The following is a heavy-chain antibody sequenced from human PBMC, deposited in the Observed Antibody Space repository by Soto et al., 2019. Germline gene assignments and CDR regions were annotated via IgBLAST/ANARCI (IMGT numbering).Heavy chain of an antibody. J-gene: IGHJ4*02. CDR2: ISAYNGNT. D-gene: IGHD6-19*01. CDR3: ASDRPGYSSQS. Sequence: QVQLVQSGAEVKKPGASVKVSCKASGYTFTSYGISWVRQAPGQGLEWMGWISAYNGNTNYAQKLQGRGTMTTDTSTSTAYMELRRLRSDDRDVYYCASDRPGYSSQSWGQGTLVTGSS. CDR1: GYTFTSYG. V-gene: IGHV1-18*01.